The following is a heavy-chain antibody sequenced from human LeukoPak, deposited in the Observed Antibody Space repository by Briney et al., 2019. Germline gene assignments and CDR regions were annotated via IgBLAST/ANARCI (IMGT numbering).Heavy chain of an antibody. CDR1: GGSISTSNW. Sequence: SSGTLSPTCAVSGGSISTSNWWSWVRQPPGQGLEWIGEIYHTGSTNYNPSLKSRVTISIDKSKNQFSLKLSSVTAADTAVYYCARENYYDSSGYPGYYYYYGMDVWGQGTTVTVSS. D-gene: IGHD3-22*01. CDR3: ARENYYDSSGYPGYYYYYGMDV. V-gene: IGHV4-4*02. J-gene: IGHJ6*02. CDR2: IYHTGST.